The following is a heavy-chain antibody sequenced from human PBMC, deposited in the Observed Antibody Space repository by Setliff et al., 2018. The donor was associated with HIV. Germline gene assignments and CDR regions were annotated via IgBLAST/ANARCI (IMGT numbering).Heavy chain of an antibody. D-gene: IGHD2-2*01. J-gene: IGHJ1*01. Sequence: GGSLRLSCAGSGFTFSAYSMNWVRQTPGKGLEWVAYISATGNIVYYADSVRGRFPISRDDARISLYLQMNSLRVEDTAVYFCARSAQDCSSTRCFPDKYFQHWGRGTLVTVSS. CDR1: GFTFSAYS. CDR2: ISATGNIV. CDR3: ARSAQDCSSTRCFPDKYFQH. V-gene: IGHV3-48*01.